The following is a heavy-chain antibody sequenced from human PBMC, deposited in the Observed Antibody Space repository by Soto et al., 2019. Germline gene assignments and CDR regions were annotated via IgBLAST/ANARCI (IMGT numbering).Heavy chain of an antibody. V-gene: IGHV1-69*01. D-gene: IGHD6-13*01. Sequence: QVQLVQSGAEVKKPGSSVKVSCKASGGTFSSYAISWVRQAPGQGLEWMGGIIPIFGTANYAQKFEGRVTIAADESTSTAYMELSSLRSEDTSVYYCARGDSSRSLYYCGSDVCGQGTTVTVSS. CDR2: IIPIFGTA. J-gene: IGHJ6*02. CDR3: ARGDSSRSLYYCGSDV. CDR1: GGTFSSYA.